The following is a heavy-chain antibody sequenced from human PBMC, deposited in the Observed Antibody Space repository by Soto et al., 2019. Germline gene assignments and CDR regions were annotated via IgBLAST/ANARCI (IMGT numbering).Heavy chain of an antibody. J-gene: IGHJ4*02. D-gene: IGHD3-22*01. V-gene: IGHV1-18*04. CDR2: ISAYNGNT. CDR3: ARVLAHYDSSGQRDY. CDR1: GYTFTSYD. Sequence: GASVKVSCKASGYTFTSYDISWVRQAPGQGLEWMGWISAYNGNTNYAQKLQGRVTMTTDTSTSTAYMELRSLRSDDTAVYYCARVLAHYDSSGQRDYWGQGTLVTVSS.